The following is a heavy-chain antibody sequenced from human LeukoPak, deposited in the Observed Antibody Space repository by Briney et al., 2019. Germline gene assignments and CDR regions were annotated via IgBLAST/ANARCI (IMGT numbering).Heavy chain of an antibody. D-gene: IGHD2-2*01. CDR2: IYYSGST. CDR3: AMTYCSSTSCYLDY. Sequence: SETLSLTCAVSGGSISSYYWSWIRQPPGKGLEWIRYIYYSGSTNYNPSLKSRVTISVDTSKNQFSLKLSSVTAADTAVYYCAMTYCSSTSCYLDYWGQGTLVTVSS. V-gene: IGHV4-59*01. CDR1: GGSISSYY. J-gene: IGHJ4*02.